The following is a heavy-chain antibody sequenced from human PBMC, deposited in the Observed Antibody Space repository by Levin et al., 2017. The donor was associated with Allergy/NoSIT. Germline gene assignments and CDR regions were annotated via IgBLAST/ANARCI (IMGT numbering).Heavy chain of an antibody. CDR1: GGTFSSYA. Sequence: SVKVSCKASGGTFSSYAISWVRQAPGQGLEWMGGIIPIFGTANYAQKFQGRVTITADESTSTAYMELSSLRSEDTAVYYCARGLYCSGGSCLRWFDPWGQGTLVTVSS. CDR2: IIPIFGTA. V-gene: IGHV1-69*13. CDR3: ARGLYCSGGSCLRWFDP. J-gene: IGHJ5*02. D-gene: IGHD2-15*01.